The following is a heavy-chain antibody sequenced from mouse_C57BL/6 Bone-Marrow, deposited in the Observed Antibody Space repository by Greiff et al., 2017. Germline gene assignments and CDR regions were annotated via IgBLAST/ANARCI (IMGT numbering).Heavy chain of an antibody. D-gene: IGHD1-1*01. CDR2: ISSGGSYN. Sequence: EVKVVESGGDLVKPGGSLKLSCAASGFTFSSYGMSWVRQTPDKRLEWVATISSGGSYNYYPDSVKGRFTISRDNAKNTLYLQMSSLKSEDTAMYYCASGYGSSYVWFAYWGQGTLVTVSA. CDR1: GFTFSSYG. V-gene: IGHV5-6*01. CDR3: ASGYGSSYVWFAY. J-gene: IGHJ3*01.